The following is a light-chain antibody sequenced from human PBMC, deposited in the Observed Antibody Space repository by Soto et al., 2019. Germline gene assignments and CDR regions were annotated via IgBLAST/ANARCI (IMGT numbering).Light chain of an antibody. CDR2: EVT. V-gene: IGLV2-8*01. Sequence: QSALTQPPSASGSPGQSVTISCTGTSSDVGIYNYVSWYQQHPGKAPKLMIYEVTKRPSGVPDRFSGSKSGNTATLTVSGLQAEDEADYFCSSYAGRDHLIFGGGTKVTLL. CDR1: SSDVGIYNY. J-gene: IGLJ2*01. CDR3: SSYAGRDHLI.